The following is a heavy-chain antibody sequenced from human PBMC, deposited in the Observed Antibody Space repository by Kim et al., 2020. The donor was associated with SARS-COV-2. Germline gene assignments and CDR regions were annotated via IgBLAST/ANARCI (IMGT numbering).Heavy chain of an antibody. V-gene: IGHV4-30-4*01. J-gene: IGHJ4*02. CDR3: ASHSAAGQGYFDY. D-gene: IGHD6-13*01. CDR2: IYYSGST. Sequence: SETLSLTCTVSGGSISSGDYYWSWIRQPPGKGLEWIGYIYYSGSTYYNPSLKSRVTISVDTSKNQFSLKLSSVTAADTAGYYCASHSAAGQGYFDYWGQGTLVTVSS. CDR1: GGSISSGDYY.